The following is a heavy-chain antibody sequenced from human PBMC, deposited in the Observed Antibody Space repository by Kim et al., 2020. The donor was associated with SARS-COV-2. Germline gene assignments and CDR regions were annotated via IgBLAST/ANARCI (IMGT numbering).Heavy chain of an antibody. Sequence: GGSLRLSCAASGFTFSSYAMHWVRQAPGKGLEWVALISYDGSNKYYADSVKGRFTISRDNSKNTLYLQMNSLRAEDTAVYYCARGVHYYDSSGYELDYWGQGTLVTVSA. V-gene: IGHV3-30*04. CDR2: ISYDGSNK. CDR3: ARGVHYYDSSGYELDY. CDR1: GFTFSSYA. J-gene: IGHJ4*02. D-gene: IGHD3-22*01.